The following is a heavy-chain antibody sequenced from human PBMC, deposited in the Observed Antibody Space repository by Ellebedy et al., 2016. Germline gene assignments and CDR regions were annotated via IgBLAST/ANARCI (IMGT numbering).Heavy chain of an antibody. J-gene: IGHJ1*01. CDR1: GFTFSNYS. Sequence: GGSLRLSXAASGFTFSNYSMHWVRQAPGKGLHWIASISDSSRFIYYEKSLKGRFTISRDNAKNSLFLQMNSLRAEDTAVYYCARAQDPHTLWSGYLLHWGQGALVTVAS. V-gene: IGHV3-21*01. CDR3: ARAQDPHTLWSGYLLH. CDR2: ISDSSRFI. D-gene: IGHD3-3*01.